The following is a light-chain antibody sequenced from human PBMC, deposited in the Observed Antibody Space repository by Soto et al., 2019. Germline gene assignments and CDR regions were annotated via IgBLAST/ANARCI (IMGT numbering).Light chain of an antibody. V-gene: IGLV1-44*01. Sequence: QSVLTQPPSASGTPGQRVTISCSGSSSNIGINTVSWYQHVPGTAPKLLIYTNDQRPSGVPDRFSGSTSGTSASLAISGLQSEDEADYYCATWDDSLNGHVVFGGGTKLTVL. J-gene: IGLJ2*01. CDR1: SSNIGINT. CDR3: ATWDDSLNGHVV. CDR2: TND.